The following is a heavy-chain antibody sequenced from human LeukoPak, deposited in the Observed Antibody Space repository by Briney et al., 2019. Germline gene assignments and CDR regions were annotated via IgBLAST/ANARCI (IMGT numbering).Heavy chain of an antibody. Sequence: ASVKVSCKVSGYTLTQLAIHWARQAPGKGLEWMGGFDPEDVETIYAQKFQGRVTMTEERSTDTAYMELRSLTSDDTAVYYCSTWSGSYYYYWGQGTLVTVSS. D-gene: IGHD1-26*01. CDR3: STWSGSYYYY. V-gene: IGHV1-24*01. CDR1: GYTLTQLA. J-gene: IGHJ4*02. CDR2: FDPEDVET.